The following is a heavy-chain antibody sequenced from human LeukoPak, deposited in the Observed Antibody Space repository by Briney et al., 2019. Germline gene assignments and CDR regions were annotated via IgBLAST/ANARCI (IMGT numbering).Heavy chain of an antibody. V-gene: IGHV1-24*01. CDR2: FDPENGKT. CDR3: ATAARIAVATPFDY. CDR1: GFMLTQLS. Sequence: ASVKVSCKVSGFMLTQLSIHWVRQAPEKGLEWMGGFDPENGKTIYAQKFQGRVTMTEDTSTDTAYMELSSLISEDTAVYYCATAARIAVATPFDYWGQGTLVTVSS. D-gene: IGHD6-19*01. J-gene: IGHJ4*02.